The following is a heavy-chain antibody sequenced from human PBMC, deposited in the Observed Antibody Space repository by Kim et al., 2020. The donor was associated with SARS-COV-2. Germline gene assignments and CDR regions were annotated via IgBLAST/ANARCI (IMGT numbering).Heavy chain of an antibody. V-gene: IGHV7-4-1*02. CDR3: ARFSSSWYSLDY. Sequence: ASVKVSCKASGYTFTDYSMNWVRQAPGQGLEWMGWINTNTGNPTYAQGFTGRFVFSLDNPVSTAYLQISSLKAEDTAVYYCARFSSSWYSLDYWGQGTLVTVSS. J-gene: IGHJ4*02. CDR2: INTNTGNP. CDR1: GYTFTDYS. D-gene: IGHD6-13*01.